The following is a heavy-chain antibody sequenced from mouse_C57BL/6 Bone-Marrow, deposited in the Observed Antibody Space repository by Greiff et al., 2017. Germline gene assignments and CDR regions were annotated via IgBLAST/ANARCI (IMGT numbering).Heavy chain of an antibody. CDR3: ARLSNPDFDD. CDR2: ISGGGGNN. Sequence: EVQRVESGGGLVKPGGSLKLSCAASGFTFSSYTMSWVRQTPEKRLEWVATISGGGGNNSYPDSVKGRFTISRDNAKNTLYLQMSSRRSENTALYYCARLSNPDFDDWGQGATLTVSS. D-gene: IGHD2-5*01. J-gene: IGHJ2*01. CDR1: GFTFSSYT. V-gene: IGHV5-9*01.